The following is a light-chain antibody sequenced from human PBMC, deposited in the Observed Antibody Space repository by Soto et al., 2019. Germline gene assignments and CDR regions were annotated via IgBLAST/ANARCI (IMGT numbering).Light chain of an antibody. V-gene: IGLV2-14*01. CDR1: SSDVGGYDR. Sequence: QSALTQPASVSGSPGQSITISCTGTSSDVGGYDRVSWYQQHPDKAPKLIIYEVTNRPSGISDRFSGSKSGDTASLTISGLQAEDEADYYCYSYRRGSAQVFGTGTKLTVL. J-gene: IGLJ1*01. CDR2: EVT. CDR3: YSYRRGSAQV.